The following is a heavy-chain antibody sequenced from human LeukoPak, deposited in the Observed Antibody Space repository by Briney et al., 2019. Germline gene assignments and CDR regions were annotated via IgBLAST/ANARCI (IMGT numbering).Heavy chain of an antibody. D-gene: IGHD7-27*01. CDR1: GFTFSNYW. CDR3: ARVGKSEDHFDY. Sequence: GGTLRLSCAASGFTFSNYWMTWVRQPPGKGLQWVAIINQDGSEKYYVYSVKGRFTISRDNAKNSLYLQMNSLRVEDRAVYYCARVGKSEDHFDYWGQGTLVTVSS. V-gene: IGHV3-7*03. CDR2: INQDGSEK. J-gene: IGHJ4*02.